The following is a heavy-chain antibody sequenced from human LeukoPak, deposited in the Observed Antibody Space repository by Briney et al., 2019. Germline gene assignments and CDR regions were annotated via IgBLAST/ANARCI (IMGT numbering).Heavy chain of an antibody. CDR3: ARARRGAGGHPPHYFDY. J-gene: IGHJ4*02. CDR1: GGSISSNY. Sequence: SETLSLTCTVSGGSISSNYWSWLRQPPGKGLEWIGYIHYTGTTRYNPSLNGRVTISVDTSKNQFSLKLSSVTAADTAVYYCARARRGAGGHPPHYFDYWGQGTLVTVSS. V-gene: IGHV4-59*12. D-gene: IGHD2-15*01. CDR2: IHYTGTT.